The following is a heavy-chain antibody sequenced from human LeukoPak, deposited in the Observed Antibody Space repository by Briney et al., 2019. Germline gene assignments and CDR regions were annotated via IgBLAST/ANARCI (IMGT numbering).Heavy chain of an antibody. CDR2: ISGSGGST. CDR1: GFTFSSYA. D-gene: IGHD5-18*01. V-gene: IGHV3-23*01. J-gene: IGHJ4*02. CDR3: AKGAGYSYGYEYYFDY. Sequence: SGGSLRLSCAASGFTFSSYAMSWVRQAPGKGLEWVSAISGSGGSTYYADSVKGRFTISRDNSKNTLYLQMSSLRAEDTAVYYCAKGAGYSYGYEYYFDYWGQGTLVTVSS.